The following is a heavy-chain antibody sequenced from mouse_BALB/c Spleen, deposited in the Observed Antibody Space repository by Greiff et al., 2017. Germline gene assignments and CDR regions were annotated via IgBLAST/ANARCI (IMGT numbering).Heavy chain of an antibody. Sequence: QVQLQQSGAELVRPGASVKMSCKASGYTFTSYKMHWVKQRPGQGLEWIGYINPRSGYTNYNQKFKDKATMTADKSSITAYMQLSSLTSEDTTGYYCARGGTVDYWGQGTTLTVSS. CDR1: GYTFTSYK. D-gene: IGHD3-3*01. CDR3: ARGGTVDY. CDR2: INPRSGYT. V-gene: IGHV1-4*01. J-gene: IGHJ2*01.